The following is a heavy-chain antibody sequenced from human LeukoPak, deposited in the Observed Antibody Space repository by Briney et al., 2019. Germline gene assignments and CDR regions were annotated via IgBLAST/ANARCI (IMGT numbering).Heavy chain of an antibody. J-gene: IGHJ3*02. CDR1: GYTFTSYD. D-gene: IGHD1-26*01. Sequence: ASVKVSCKASGYTFTSYDINWVRQATGQGLEWMGWMNPNSGNTGYAQKFQGRVTMTEDTSTDTAYMELSSLRSEDTAVYYCATDGSYVDAFDIWGQGTMVTVSS. CDR2: MNPNSGNT. V-gene: IGHV1-8*02. CDR3: ATDGSYVDAFDI.